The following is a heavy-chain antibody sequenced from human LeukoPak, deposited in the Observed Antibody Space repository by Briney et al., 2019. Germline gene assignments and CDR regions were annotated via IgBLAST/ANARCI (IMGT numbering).Heavy chain of an antibody. CDR2: IYPGDSNT. Sequence: GESLKIFCQVSGYSFTSYWIAWVRQMPGKGLEWMGIIYPGDSNTRYSPYFQGQVTISVDTSINTAHLQWISLKASDTAIYYCARHPIAGGGAYIWFDPWGQGTLVTVSS. V-gene: IGHV5-51*01. CDR3: ARHPIAGGGAYIWFDP. CDR1: GYSFTSYW. J-gene: IGHJ5*02. D-gene: IGHD6-13*01.